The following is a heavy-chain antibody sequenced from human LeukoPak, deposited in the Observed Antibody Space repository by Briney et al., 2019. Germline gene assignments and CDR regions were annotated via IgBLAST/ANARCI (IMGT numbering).Heavy chain of an antibody. Sequence: ASVEVSCKASGYTFTSYYMHWVRQAPGQGLEWMGIINPSGGSTSYAQKFQGRVTMTRDTSTSTVYMELSSLRSEDTAVYYCAREYYYGSGSYFYYYGMDVWGQGTTVTVSS. CDR3: AREYYYGSGSYFYYYGMDV. V-gene: IGHV1-46*01. J-gene: IGHJ6*02. CDR2: INPSGGST. D-gene: IGHD3-10*01. CDR1: GYTFTSYY.